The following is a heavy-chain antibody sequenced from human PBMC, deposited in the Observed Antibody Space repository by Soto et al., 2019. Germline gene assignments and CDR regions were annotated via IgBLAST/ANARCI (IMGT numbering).Heavy chain of an antibody. D-gene: IGHD3-22*01. CDR3: ARDASSTIITLTDS. CDR2: ISNDGSNK. J-gene: IGHJ4*02. Sequence: QEQLVESGGGVVQPGRSLRLSCVVSGITFSSYAMHWVRQAPGKGLELVAVISNDGSNKYYAESVKGRFTISRDNSKKTMYLQMNSLRAEDTAVYYCARDASSTIITLTDSWGQGTLVTVSS. V-gene: IGHV3-30-3*01. CDR1: GITFSSYA.